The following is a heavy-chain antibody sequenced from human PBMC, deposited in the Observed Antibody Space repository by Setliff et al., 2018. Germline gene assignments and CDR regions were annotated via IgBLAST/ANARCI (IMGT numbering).Heavy chain of an antibody. V-gene: IGHV1-2*04. CDR1: GYASTDNY. J-gene: IGHJ3*01. CDR3: ARSDHLVVDGFDV. D-gene: IGHD3-16*01. Sequence: ASVKVSCKTSGYASTDNYIHWVRQAPGQGLEWMGWINPKTGGTNLAEKFQGWVSMTRDTSITTAYMELSRLTSDDMAVYFCARSDHLVVDGFDVWGQGTMVTV. CDR2: INPKTGGT.